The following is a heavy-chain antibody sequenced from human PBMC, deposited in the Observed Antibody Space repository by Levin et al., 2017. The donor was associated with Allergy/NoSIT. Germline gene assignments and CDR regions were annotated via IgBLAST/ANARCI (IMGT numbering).Heavy chain of an antibody. Sequence: GGSLRLSCAASGFTFSSYGMHWVRQAPGKGLEWVAVIWYDGSNKYYADSVKGRFTISRDNSKNTLYLQMNSLRAEDTAVYYCARGPYYDYVWGSYRYNWFDPWGQGTLVTVSS. CDR3: ARGPYYDYVWGSYRYNWFDP. CDR2: IWYDGSNK. J-gene: IGHJ5*02. CDR1: GFTFSSYG. V-gene: IGHV3-33*01. D-gene: IGHD3-16*02.